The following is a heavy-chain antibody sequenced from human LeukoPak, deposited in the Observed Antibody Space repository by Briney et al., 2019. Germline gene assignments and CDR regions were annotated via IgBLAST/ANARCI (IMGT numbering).Heavy chain of an antibody. D-gene: IGHD6-19*01. CDR3: AKQGGAVAYTVRDY. CDR2: ISSSGGST. Sequence: PGASLRLSCAASGFTFTNYAMYWVRQAPGKGLEWVSVISSSGGSTYYADSVKGRFTISRDNSRSTLDLQMNSLRVEDTAVYFCAKQGGAVAYTVRDYWGQGTLVTVSS. V-gene: IGHV3-23*01. J-gene: IGHJ4*02. CDR1: GFTFTNYA.